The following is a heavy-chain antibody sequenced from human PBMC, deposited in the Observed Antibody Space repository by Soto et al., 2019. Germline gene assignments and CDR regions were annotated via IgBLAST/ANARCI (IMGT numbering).Heavy chain of an antibody. J-gene: IGHJ4*02. V-gene: IGHV3-30*04. CDR3: ARELYSSSWYFDY. CDR1: GFTFSSYA. Sequence: GGSLRLSCAASGFTFSSYAMHWVRQAPGKGLEWVAVISYDGSNKYYADSVKGRFTISRDNSKNTLYLQMNSLRAEDTVVYYWARELYSSSWYFDYGGQGTLVTVSS. CDR2: ISYDGSNK. D-gene: IGHD6-13*01.